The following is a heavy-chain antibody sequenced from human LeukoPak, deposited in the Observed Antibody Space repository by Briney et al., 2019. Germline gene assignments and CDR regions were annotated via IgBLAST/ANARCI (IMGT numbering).Heavy chain of an antibody. J-gene: IGHJ4*02. Sequence: ASVKVSCKASGYTFTSYYMHWVRQAPGQGLEWMGIINPSGGSTSYAQKFQGRVTMTRDTSTSTVYMELSSLRSEDTAVYYCHVSWGIVVVPAAIGVGLGDYWGQETLVTVSS. CDR3: HVSWGIVVVPAAIGVGLGDY. V-gene: IGHV1-46*01. CDR2: INPSGGST. CDR1: GYTFTSYY. D-gene: IGHD2-2*02.